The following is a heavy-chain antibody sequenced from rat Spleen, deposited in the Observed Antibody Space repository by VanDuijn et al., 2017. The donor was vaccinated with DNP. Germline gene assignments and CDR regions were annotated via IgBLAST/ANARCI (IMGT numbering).Heavy chain of an antibody. CDR3: TRGDILRSFDY. V-gene: IGHV3-3*01. CDR1: GYSITSCCR. J-gene: IGHJ2*01. Sequence: VQLQESGPGLVEPSQSLSLTCSVTGYSITSCCRWTWIRKFPGHKLEWMGYINSAGSIEYNPSLKGRISITSDTSKNQFFLQVNSATTDDTATYYCTRGDILRSFDYWGQGVMVTVSS. D-gene: IGHD1-6*01. CDR2: INSAGSI.